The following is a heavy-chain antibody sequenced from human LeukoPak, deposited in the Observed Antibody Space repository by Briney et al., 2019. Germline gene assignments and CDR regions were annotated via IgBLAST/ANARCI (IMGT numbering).Heavy chain of an antibody. CDR3: ARGDYYGSGSYYD. Sequence: SETLSLTCTVSGGSISSGGYYWSWIRQHPGKGLEWIGYIYYSGSTYYNPSLKSRVTISVDTSKNQFSLKLSSVTDADTAVYYCARGDYYGSGSYYDWGQGTLVTVSS. V-gene: IGHV4-31*03. CDR2: IYYSGST. D-gene: IGHD3-10*01. J-gene: IGHJ4*02. CDR1: GGSISSGGYY.